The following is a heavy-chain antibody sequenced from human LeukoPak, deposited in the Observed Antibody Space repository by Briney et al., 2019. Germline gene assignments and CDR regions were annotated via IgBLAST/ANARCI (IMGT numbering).Heavy chain of an antibody. CDR2: ISSDGSST. Sequence: GGSLRLSCAASGFTFSNYWMHWVRQAPGEGLVWVSRISSDGSSTTYADSVKGRFTISRDNAKNTLYLQMNGLRAEDTAIYYCGRGFALVPAGIPDYWGQGILVTVSS. J-gene: IGHJ4*02. D-gene: IGHD2-2*01. CDR3: GRGFALVPAGIPDY. CDR1: GFTFSNYW. V-gene: IGHV3-74*01.